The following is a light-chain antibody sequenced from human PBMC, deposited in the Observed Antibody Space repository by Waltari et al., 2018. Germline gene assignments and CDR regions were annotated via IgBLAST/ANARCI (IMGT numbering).Light chain of an antibody. V-gene: IGKV3-15*01. CDR2: GAS. CDR1: QSISSN. CDR3: QQYNDWPRT. Sequence: EIVMTQSPAPLSVSPVERATLSCRASQSISSNFAWYQQKPGQAPRLLIYGASTRATGIPARFSGSGSGTEFTLTISSLQSEDFAVYYCQQYNDWPRTFGQGTKVEIK. J-gene: IGKJ1*01.